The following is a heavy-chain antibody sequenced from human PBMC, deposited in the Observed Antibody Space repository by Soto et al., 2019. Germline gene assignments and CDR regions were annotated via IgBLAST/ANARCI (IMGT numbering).Heavy chain of an antibody. Sequence: ASVKVSCKASGYTFTSYGVSWVRQAPGQGLEWMGWISAFNGQTNYIQKVQGRVTLTTEASTSTAYMELRSLRSDDTAVYYCARGGDYYYGLDVWGQGTAVTVSS. D-gene: IGHD3-16*01. CDR2: ISAFNGQT. V-gene: IGHV1-18*01. CDR1: GYTFTSYG. CDR3: ARGGDYYYGLDV. J-gene: IGHJ6*02.